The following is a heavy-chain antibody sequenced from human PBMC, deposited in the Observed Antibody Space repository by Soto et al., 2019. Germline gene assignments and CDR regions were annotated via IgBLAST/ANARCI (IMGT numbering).Heavy chain of an antibody. CDR2: ISDSGGST. J-gene: IGHJ4*02. D-gene: IGHD1-26*01. V-gene: IGHV3-23*01. Sequence: GGSLRLSCAASGFTFSTYDMSWVRQAPGKGLEWVSGISDSGGSTYYADSVKGRFTISRDNSKNTLYLQMNGLSAEATAVYYCAKNASSPWGVVGATLSYFDYWGKGTLVTVSS. CDR3: AKNASSPWGVVGATLSYFDY. CDR1: GFTFSTYD.